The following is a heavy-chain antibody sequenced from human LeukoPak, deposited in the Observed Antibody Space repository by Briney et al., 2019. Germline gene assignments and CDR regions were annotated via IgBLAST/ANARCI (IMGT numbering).Heavy chain of an antibody. CDR2: IYYSGST. J-gene: IGHJ6*02. D-gene: IGHD5-18*01. V-gene: IGHV4-61*01. CDR1: GGSVSSGSYY. CDR3: AREYSYGYLSYYYGMDV. Sequence: SSETLSLTYTVSGGSVSSGSYYWSWIRQPPGKGLEWIGYIYYSGSTNYNPSLKSRVTISVDTSKNQFSLKLSSVTAADTAVYYCAREYSYGYLSYYYGMDVWGQGTTVTVSS.